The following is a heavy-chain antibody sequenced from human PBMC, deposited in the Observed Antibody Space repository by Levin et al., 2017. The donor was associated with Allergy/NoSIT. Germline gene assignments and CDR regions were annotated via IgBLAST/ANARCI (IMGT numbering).Heavy chain of an antibody. Sequence: NRGESLKISCNFSFSLFPPSFLFFFLPLPFKGLEWMGIIYPGDSDTRYSPSFQGQVTISADKSISTAYLQWSSLKASDTAMYYCARTKVIINWFDPWGQGTLVTVSS. CDR2: IYPGDSDT. CDR3: ARTKVIINWFDP. D-gene: IGHD3-10*01. J-gene: IGHJ5*02. CDR1: FSLFPPSF. V-gene: IGHV5-51*01.